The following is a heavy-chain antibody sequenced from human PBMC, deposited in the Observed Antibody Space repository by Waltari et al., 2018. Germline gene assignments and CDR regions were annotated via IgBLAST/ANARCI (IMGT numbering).Heavy chain of an antibody. D-gene: IGHD1-20*01. Sequence: EVQLLESGGDLVQPGVYLRLSCAASGITCSTFPINWVRLAPGTGLEWVSAITVGDDAHYADSLRGRFTISRDSSKDTVHLQMNGLRVEDTAIYYCATPFYNWDDPLHSWGQGTPVTVSS. CDR1: GITCSTFP. V-gene: IGHV3-23*01. CDR2: ITVGDDA. CDR3: ATPFYNWDDPLHS. J-gene: IGHJ4*02.